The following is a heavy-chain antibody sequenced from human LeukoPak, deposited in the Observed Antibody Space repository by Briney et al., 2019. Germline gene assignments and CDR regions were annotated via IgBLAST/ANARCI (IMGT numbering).Heavy chain of an antibody. V-gene: IGHV3-33*01. D-gene: IGHD3-10*01. CDR1: GFIFSSYG. CDR3: ARDLKRWFGELSNYYYGMDV. Sequence: GRSLRLSCAASGFIFSSYGMHWVRQAPGKGLEWVAVIWYDGSNKYYADSVKGRFTISRDNSKNTLYLQMNSLRAEDTAVYYCARDLKRWFGELSNYYYGMDVWGKGTTVTVSS. CDR2: IWYDGSNK. J-gene: IGHJ6*04.